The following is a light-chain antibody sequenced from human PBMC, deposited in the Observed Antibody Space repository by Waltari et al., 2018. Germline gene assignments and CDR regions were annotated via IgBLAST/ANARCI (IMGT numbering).Light chain of an antibody. V-gene: IGLV2-23*01. CDR2: DGT. Sequence: QSALTQPASVSGSPGQSITISCTGTSSDVGSSNRVSWYQQHPGKGPKILIYDGTQRPSGVSDRFTGSKSGNTASLTLSGLQPEDEADYYCCAHAGGGTHYAFGTGTKVTVL. CDR3: CAHAGGGTHYA. CDR1: SSDVGSSNR. J-gene: IGLJ1*01.